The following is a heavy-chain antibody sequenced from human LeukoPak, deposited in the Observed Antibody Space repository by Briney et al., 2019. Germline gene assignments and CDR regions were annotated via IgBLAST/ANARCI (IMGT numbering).Heavy chain of an antibody. D-gene: IGHD2-2*01. Sequence: GGSLRLSYSVSGFSFSNYWMSWVRQAPGKGLEWVASINEDGSQKQYVDSVKGRFTISRDNAKNSLYLQVNSLRAEDTAVYYCATGRSMPTWGQGTLVTVSS. CDR2: INEDGSQK. CDR3: ATGRSMPT. CDR1: GFSFSNYW. J-gene: IGHJ5*02. V-gene: IGHV3-7*01.